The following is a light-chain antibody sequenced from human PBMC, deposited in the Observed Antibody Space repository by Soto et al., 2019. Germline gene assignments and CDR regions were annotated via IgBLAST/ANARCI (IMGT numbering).Light chain of an antibody. CDR1: SGSIASNY. CDR3: QSYDSSIPLVV. CDR2: EDN. V-gene: IGLV6-57*02. J-gene: IGLJ2*01. Sequence: NFMLTQPHSVSESPGKTVTISCTGSSGSIASNYVQWYQQRPGSAPTTVIYEDNQRPSGVPDRFSGSIDSSSNSASLTISGLKTEDEADYYCQSYDSSIPLVVFGGGTQLTVL.